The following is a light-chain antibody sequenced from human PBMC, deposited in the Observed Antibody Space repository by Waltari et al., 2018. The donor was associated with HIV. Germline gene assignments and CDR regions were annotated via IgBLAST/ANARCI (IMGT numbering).Light chain of an antibody. Sequence: QSALTQPASVSGSPGQSITISCTGTSRDVESFNLVSCYHQHPGKAPKLMIYEVTKRPSGVSNRFSGSKSGNTASLTISGLQAEDEADYYCCSYAGSSTWVFGGGTKLTVL. CDR3: CSYAGSSTWV. J-gene: IGLJ3*02. V-gene: IGLV2-23*02. CDR1: SRDVESFNL. CDR2: EVT.